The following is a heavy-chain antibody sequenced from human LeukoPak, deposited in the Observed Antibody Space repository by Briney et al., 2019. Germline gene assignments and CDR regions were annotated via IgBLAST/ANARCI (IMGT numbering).Heavy chain of an antibody. CDR1: GFTFDDYG. J-gene: IGHJ4*02. CDR2: INRNGGST. D-gene: IGHD5-18*01. V-gene: IGHV3-20*04. CDR3: VGEVDSAMVY. Sequence: RSGGSLRLSCAASGFTFDDYGMSWVRQAPGKGLEWVSGINRNGGSTGYADSVKGRFTISRDNAKNSLYLQMNSLRVDDTAIYFCVGEVDSAMVYWGQGTLVTVSS.